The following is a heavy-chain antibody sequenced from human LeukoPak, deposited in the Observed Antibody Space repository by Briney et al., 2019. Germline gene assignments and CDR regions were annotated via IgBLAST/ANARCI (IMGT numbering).Heavy chain of an antibody. J-gene: IGHJ5*02. V-gene: IGHV4-39*07. CDR2: IYYSGST. D-gene: IGHD3-10*01. Sequence: SETLSLTCTVSGGSISSSSYYWGWIRQPPGKGLEWIGSIYYSGSTYYNPSLKSRVTISVDTSKNQFSLKLSSVTAADTAVYYCARGFTTPRFGELLYNWFDPWGQGTLVTVSS. CDR1: GGSISSSSYY. CDR3: ARGFTTPRFGELLYNWFDP.